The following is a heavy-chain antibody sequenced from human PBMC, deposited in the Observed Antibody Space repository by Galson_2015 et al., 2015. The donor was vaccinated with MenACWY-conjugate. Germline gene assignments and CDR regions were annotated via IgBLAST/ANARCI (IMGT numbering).Heavy chain of an antibody. J-gene: IGHJ3*02. CDR2: IRSSASSI. D-gene: IGHD3-10*01. V-gene: IGHV3-11*01. Sequence: SLRLSCAASGFTFSGYYMSWIRQAPGKGLEWVSHIRSSASSINYADSVKGRFTISRDSAKNSLYLQMNSLRADDTAVYYCAGEGYGSGTGGAFDIWGQGTMVTVSS. CDR1: GFTFSGYY. CDR3: AGEGYGSGTGGAFDI.